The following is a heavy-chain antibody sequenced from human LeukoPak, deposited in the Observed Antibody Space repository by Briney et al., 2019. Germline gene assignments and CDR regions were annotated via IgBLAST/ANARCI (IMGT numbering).Heavy chain of an antibody. V-gene: IGHV3-74*01. J-gene: IGHJ4*02. CDR3: ARDYDFDDY. CDR1: GFTFSSYW. Sequence: PGGSLRLSCAASGFTFSSYWMHWVRQAPGKGLAWVSHINSDGRSTSYADSVKGRFTISRDNAKNTLYLQMNSLRAEDTAVYYCARDYDFDDYWGQGTLVTVSS. CDR2: INSDGRST. D-gene: IGHD3-3*01.